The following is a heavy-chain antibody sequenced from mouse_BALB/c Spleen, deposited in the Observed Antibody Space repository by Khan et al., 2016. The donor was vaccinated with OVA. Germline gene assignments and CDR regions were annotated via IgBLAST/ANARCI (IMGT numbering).Heavy chain of an antibody. J-gene: IGHJ3*01. V-gene: IGHV5-9-3*01. Sequence: EVQLVESGGGLVKPGGSLKLSCAASGFTFSTYAISWVRQTPEKRLEWVATISSDGDYTYFPDNVTGRFTISRDNAKNTLCLQMTSLRSEDTAMYYRARSPYGNFAYWGQGTLVTVSA. CDR1: GFTFSTYA. CDR3: ARSPYGNFAY. CDR2: ISSDGDYT. D-gene: IGHD2-1*01.